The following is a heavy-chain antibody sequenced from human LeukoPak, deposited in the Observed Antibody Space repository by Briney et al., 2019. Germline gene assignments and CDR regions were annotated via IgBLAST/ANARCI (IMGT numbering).Heavy chain of an antibody. CDR3: ARGWATGFPYGMDV. J-gene: IGHJ6*02. V-gene: IGHV4-59*01. D-gene: IGHD1-26*01. CDR2: IYYSGST. Sequence: PSETLSLTCTVSGGSISSYYWSWFRQPPGKGLEWIGYIYYSGSTNYNPSLKSRVTISVDTSKNQFSLKLSSVTAADTAVYYCARGWATGFPYGMDVWGQGTTVTVSS. CDR1: GGSISSYY.